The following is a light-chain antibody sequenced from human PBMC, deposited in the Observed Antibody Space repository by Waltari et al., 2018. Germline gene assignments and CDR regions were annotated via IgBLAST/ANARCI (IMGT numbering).Light chain of an antibody. Sequence: QSVLTQPPSVSGAPGPRVTISCTGSSSNIGAVYDVHWYQPLPGTAPKLLIYGNSNRPSGVPDRFSGSKSGTSASLAITGLQAEDEADYYCQSYDSSLSGVVFGGGTKLTVL. J-gene: IGLJ2*01. CDR1: SSNIGAVYD. CDR3: QSYDSSLSGVV. CDR2: GNS. V-gene: IGLV1-40*01.